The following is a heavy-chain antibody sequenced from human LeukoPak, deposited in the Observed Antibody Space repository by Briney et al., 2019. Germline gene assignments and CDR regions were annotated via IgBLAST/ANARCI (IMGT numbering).Heavy chain of an antibody. V-gene: IGHV4-4*07. J-gene: IGHJ4*02. CDR3: ARNSGDF. Sequence: SETLSLTCTVSGDSITSYYWSWIRQPAGKGLEWIGRTYTSGTTIYNPSLKSRVTMSVDTSKNQLSLKLRFVTAADTAVYYCARNSGDFWGQGTLVTVSS. CDR2: TYTSGTT. D-gene: IGHD4-23*01. CDR1: GDSITSYY.